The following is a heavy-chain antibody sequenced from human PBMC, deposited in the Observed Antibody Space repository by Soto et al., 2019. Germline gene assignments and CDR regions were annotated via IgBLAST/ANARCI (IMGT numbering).Heavy chain of an antibody. J-gene: IGHJ6*02. D-gene: IGHD3-10*01. CDR2: IYNDGTT. V-gene: IGHV3-53*01. Sequence: GGPLRPSFEASGLPSAGSSMAWVRQAPGKGLEWASVIYNDGTTYYSQSVEGRFTISRDTSKNTLYLQMDRLRDEDTAVYYCVRPLPSGQTHARDVWGQGTTVTVSS. CDR1: GLPSAGSS. CDR3: VRPLPSGQTHARDV.